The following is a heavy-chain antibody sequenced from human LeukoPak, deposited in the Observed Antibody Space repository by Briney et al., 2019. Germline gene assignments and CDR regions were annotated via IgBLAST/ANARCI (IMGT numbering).Heavy chain of an antibody. D-gene: IGHD4-17*01. CDR2: ISSSGSTI. V-gene: IGHV3-48*03. J-gene: IGHJ6*03. Sequence: PGGSLRLSCAASGFTFSSYEMNWVRQAPGKGLEWVSYISSSGSTIYYADSVKGRFTISRDNAKNSLYLQMNSLRAEDTAVYYCARDTLRAPYYYYYMDVWGKGTTVTISS. CDR3: ARDTLRAPYYYYYMDV. CDR1: GFTFSSYE.